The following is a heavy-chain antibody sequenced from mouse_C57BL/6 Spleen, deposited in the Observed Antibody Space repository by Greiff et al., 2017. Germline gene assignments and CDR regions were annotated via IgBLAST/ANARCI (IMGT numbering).Heavy chain of an antibody. CDR3: ARTRGYDGYYYAMDY. Sequence: DVMLVESGGGLVKPGGSLKLSCAASGFTFSDYGMHWVRQAPEKGLEWVAYISSGSSTIYYADTVKGRFTISRDNAKNTLFLQMTSLRSEDTAMYYCARTRGYDGYYYAMDYWGQGTSVTVSS. J-gene: IGHJ4*01. CDR2: ISSGSSTI. V-gene: IGHV5-17*01. CDR1: GFTFSDYG. D-gene: IGHD2-2*01.